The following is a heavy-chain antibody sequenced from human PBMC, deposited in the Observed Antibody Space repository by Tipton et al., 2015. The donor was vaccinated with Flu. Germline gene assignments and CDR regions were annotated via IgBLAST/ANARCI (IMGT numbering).Heavy chain of an antibody. J-gene: IGHJ4*02. CDR2: IYYSGST. CDR3: AMGDGDSDY. V-gene: IGHV4-59*01. Sequence: LRLSCTVSGGSISSYYWSWIRQPPGKGLEWIGYIYYSGSTNYNPSPKSRVTISVDTSKNQFSLKLSSVTAADTAVYYCAMGDGDSDYWGQGTLVTVSS. CDR1: GGSISSYY. D-gene: IGHD4-17*01.